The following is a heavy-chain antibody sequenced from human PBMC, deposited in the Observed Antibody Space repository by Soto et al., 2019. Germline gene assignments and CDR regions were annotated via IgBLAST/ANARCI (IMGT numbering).Heavy chain of an antibody. J-gene: IGHJ4*02. CDR2: ITGSSSNL. V-gene: IGHV3-23*01. CDR3: AKGGAVYGLLTHDY. D-gene: IGHD3-9*01. CDR1: GFTFRDDA. Sequence: EGQLLESGGGLEHPGGSLRLSCSASGFTFRDDAMSWVRQAPGKGLEWVTTITGSSSNLYYSDSVKGRFAISRDNSKNTLYLQMDSLTAAATAVYYCAKGGAVYGLLTHDYWGQGTLVTVSS.